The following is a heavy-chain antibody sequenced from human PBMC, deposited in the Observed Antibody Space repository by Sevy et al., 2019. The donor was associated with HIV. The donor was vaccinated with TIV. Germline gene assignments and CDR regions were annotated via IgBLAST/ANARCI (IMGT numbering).Heavy chain of an antibody. J-gene: IGHJ3*02. CDR3: ASDHNWDDAFDI. D-gene: IGHD1-1*01. CDR1: GFTFNMYG. CDR2: ILYDGSIK. Sequence: AGSLRLSCAASGFTFNMYGMHWVRQAPGKGLEWVGQILYDGSIKKYADSVKGRFTISRDNSKSTLYLQMNSPRGEDTAVYFCASDHNWDDAFDIWGQGTMVTVSS. V-gene: IGHV3-30*02.